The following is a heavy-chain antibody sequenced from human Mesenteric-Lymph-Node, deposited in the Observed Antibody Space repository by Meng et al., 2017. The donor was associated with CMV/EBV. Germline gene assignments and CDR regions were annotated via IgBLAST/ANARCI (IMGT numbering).Heavy chain of an antibody. CDR2: IIPIFGTA. Sequence: SVKVSCKASGGTFSSYAISWVRQAPGQGLEWMGGIIPIFGTANYAQKFQGRVTMTRDTSTTIVYMELSNLRSEDTAIYFCTIRSGGSLYYFDTWGQGTLVTVSS. V-gene: IGHV1-69*05. CDR1: GGTFSSYA. J-gene: IGHJ4*02. CDR3: TIRSGGSLYYFDT. D-gene: IGHD2-15*01.